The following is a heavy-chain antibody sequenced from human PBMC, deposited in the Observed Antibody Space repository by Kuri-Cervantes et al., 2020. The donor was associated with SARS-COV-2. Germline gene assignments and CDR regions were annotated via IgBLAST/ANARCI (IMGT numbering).Heavy chain of an antibody. D-gene: IGHD5-12*01. CDR2: VKTNSGNT. J-gene: IGHJ4*02. V-gene: IGHV1-8*02. CDR1: GYTFSTYD. CDR3: ARGWPYSGYARGFDY. Sequence: ASVKDSCKASGYTFSTYDINWVRQASGQGIEWMGMVKTNSGNTLHAQIFQGRVTMTRDTSTSTVYMELSSLRSEDTAVYYCARGWPYSGYARGFDYWGQGTLVTVSS.